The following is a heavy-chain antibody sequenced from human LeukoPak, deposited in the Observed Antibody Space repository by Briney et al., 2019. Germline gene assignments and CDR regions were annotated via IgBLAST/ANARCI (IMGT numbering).Heavy chain of an antibody. J-gene: IGHJ6*03. CDR3: ARAELVVPAATNSMDV. CDR1: GGSISSGSYY. CDR2: IYTSGST. Sequence: SEALSLTCTVSGGSISSGSYYWSWIRQPAGKGLEWIGRIYTSGSTNYNPSLKSRVTISVDTSKNQFSLKLSSVTAADTAVYYCARAELVVPAATNSMDVWGKGTTVTVSS. D-gene: IGHD2-2*01. V-gene: IGHV4-61*02.